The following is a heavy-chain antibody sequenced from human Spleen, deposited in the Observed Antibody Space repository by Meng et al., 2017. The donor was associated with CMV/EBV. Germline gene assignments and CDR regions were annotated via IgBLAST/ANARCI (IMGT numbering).Heavy chain of an antibody. CDR2: IYYSGST. Sequence: SETLSLTCTVSGGSVSSGSYYWSWIRQPPGKGLEWIGYIYYSGSTNYNPSLKSRVTISVDTSKNQFSLKLSSVTAADTAVYYCARDRVGSEAFDIWGQGTMVTVSS. V-gene: IGHV4-61*01. D-gene: IGHD2-2*01. J-gene: IGHJ3*02. CDR1: GGSVSSGSYY. CDR3: ARDRVGSEAFDI.